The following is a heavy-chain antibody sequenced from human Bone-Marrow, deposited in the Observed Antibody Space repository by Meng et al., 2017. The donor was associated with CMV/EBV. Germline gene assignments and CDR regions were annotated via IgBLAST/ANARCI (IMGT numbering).Heavy chain of an antibody. J-gene: IGHJ6*02. CDR3: ARDGNYDFWSGSHPLGMDV. V-gene: IGHV1-2*02. Sequence: ASVKVSCKASGYTFTTYAISWVRQAPGQGLEWMGWINPNSGGTNYAQKFQGRVTMTRDTSISTAYMELSRLRSDDTAVYYCARDGNYDFWSGSHPLGMDVWGQGTTVTVSS. CDR2: INPNSGGT. D-gene: IGHD3-3*01. CDR1: GYTFTTYA.